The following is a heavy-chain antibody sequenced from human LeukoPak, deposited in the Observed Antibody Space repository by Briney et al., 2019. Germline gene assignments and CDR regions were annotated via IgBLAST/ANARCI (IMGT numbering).Heavy chain of an antibody. CDR2: INPNSGGT. CDR3: ASEFSPGYGRYYFDY. J-gene: IGHJ4*02. Sequence: ASVKVSCKASGYTFTGYYMHWVRQAPGQALEWMGWINPNSGGTNYAQKFQGWVTMTRDTSISTAYMELSRLRSDDTAVYYCASEFSPGYGRYYFDYWGQGTLVTVSS. D-gene: IGHD5-18*01. CDR1: GYTFTGYY. V-gene: IGHV1-2*04.